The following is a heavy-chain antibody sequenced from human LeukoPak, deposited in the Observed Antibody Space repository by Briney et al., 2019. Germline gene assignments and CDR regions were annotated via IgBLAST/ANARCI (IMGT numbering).Heavy chain of an antibody. J-gene: IGHJ4*02. CDR2: ISYDGSNK. V-gene: IGHV3-30*18. Sequence: GGSLRLSCAASGFTFSSYGMHWVRQAPGKGLEWVAVISYDGSNKYYADSVKGRFTISRDNSKNTLYLQMNSLRAEDTAVYYCSKGASSGWFNSYFDYWGQGTLVTVSS. CDR3: SKGASSGWFNSYFDY. D-gene: IGHD6-19*01. CDR1: GFTFSSYG.